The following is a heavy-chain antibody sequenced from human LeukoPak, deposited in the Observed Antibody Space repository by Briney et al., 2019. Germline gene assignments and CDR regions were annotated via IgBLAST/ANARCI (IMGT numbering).Heavy chain of an antibody. CDR3: ASTYSGSYYSGFDY. D-gene: IGHD1-26*01. V-gene: IGHV4-59*01. CDR1: GGSISSYY. Sequence: SETLSLTCTVSGGSISSYYWSWIRQPPGKGVEWIGYIYYSGSTNYNPSLKSRVTISVDTSKNQFSLKLSSVTAADTAVYYCASTYSGSYYSGFDYWGQGTLVTVSS. J-gene: IGHJ4*02. CDR2: IYYSGST.